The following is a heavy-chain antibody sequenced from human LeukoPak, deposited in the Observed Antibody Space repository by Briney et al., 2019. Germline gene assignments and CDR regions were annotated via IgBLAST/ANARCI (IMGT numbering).Heavy chain of an antibody. CDR1: GGSISSGGYY. J-gene: IGHJ5*02. Sequence: SQTLSLTCTVSGGSISSGGYYWSWIRQPPGKGLEWIGYIYYSGSTNYNPSLKSRVTISVDTSKNQFSLKLSSVTAADTAVYYCARNIPYYDILTGYYRGGWFDPRGQGTLVTVSS. CDR2: IYYSGST. V-gene: IGHV4-61*08. CDR3: ARNIPYYDILTGYYRGGWFDP. D-gene: IGHD3-9*01.